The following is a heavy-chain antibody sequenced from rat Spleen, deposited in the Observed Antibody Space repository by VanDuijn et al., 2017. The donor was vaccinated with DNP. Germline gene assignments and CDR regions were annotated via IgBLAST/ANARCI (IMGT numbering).Heavy chain of an antibody. CDR2: ISTGGGNT. Sequence: EVQLVETGGGLVQPGRSLKLSCVASGFTFSSYWMYWIRQAPGKGLEWVASISTGGGNTYYRDSVKGRFTISRDNTKNTQYLQMDSLRSEDTATYYCATPAYWGQGVMVTVSS. D-gene: IGHD1-4*01. CDR3: ATPAY. CDR1: GFTFSSYW. J-gene: IGHJ2*01. V-gene: IGHV5-58*01.